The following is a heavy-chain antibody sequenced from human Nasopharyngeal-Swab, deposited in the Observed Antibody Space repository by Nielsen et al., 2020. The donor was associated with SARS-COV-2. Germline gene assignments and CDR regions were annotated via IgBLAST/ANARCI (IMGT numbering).Heavy chain of an antibody. CDR1: GFTFSSYW. CDR3: ARVQTWFGESKQYYYYYYGMDV. J-gene: IGHJ6*02. V-gene: IGHV3-7*01. CDR2: IKQDGSEK. Sequence: GGSLRLSCAASGFTFSSYWMSWVRQAPGKGLEWVANIKQDGSEKYYVDSVKGRFTISRDNAKNSLYLQMNSLRAEDTAVYYCARVQTWFGESKQYYYYYYGMDVWGQGTTVTVSS. D-gene: IGHD3-10*01.